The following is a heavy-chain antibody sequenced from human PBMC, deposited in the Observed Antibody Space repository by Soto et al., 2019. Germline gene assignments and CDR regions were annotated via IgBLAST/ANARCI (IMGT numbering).Heavy chain of an antibody. D-gene: IGHD6-6*01. CDR3: ARDTPYSSSSGGYFYYMDV. V-gene: IGHV3-21*01. Sequence: GGSLRLSCAASGFTFSSYTLNWVRQAPGKGLEWVSSIRGSGSHTYYADSLKGRFTISRDNAKNSLYLQMNSLRAEDTAVYYCARDTPYSSSSGGYFYYMDVWGTGTTVTVSS. CDR2: IRGSGSHT. J-gene: IGHJ6*03. CDR1: GFTFSSYT.